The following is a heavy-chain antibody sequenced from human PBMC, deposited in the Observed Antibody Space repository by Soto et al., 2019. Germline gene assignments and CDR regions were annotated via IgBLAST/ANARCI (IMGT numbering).Heavy chain of an antibody. CDR1: SGSISSSSSY. J-gene: IGHJ4*02. Sequence: QLQLQESGPGLVKPSETLSLTCTVSSGSISSSSSYWGWMRQPPGKGLEWIGSIYYSGNTYYNPSLKSRVTISIDSSKTQFSLKLTSVTTADTAVYNCGAQDYGAKGYYFETWGQGTLVTVSS. CDR2: IYYSGNT. V-gene: IGHV4-39*01. CDR3: GAQDYGAKGYYFET. D-gene: IGHD4-17*01.